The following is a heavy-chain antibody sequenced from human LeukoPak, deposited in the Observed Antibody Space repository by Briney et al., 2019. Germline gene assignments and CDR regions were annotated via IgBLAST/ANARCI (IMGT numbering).Heavy chain of an antibody. CDR1: GGSISSGGYS. CDR3: AASITIFGVVINNWFDP. V-gene: IGHV4-30-2*01. Sequence: SSQTLSLTCAVSGGSISSGGYSWSWIRQPPGKGLEWIGYIYHSGSTNYNPSLKSRVTISVDKSKNQFSLKLSSVTAADTAVYYCAASITIFGVVINNWFDPWGQGTLVTVSS. D-gene: IGHD3-3*01. J-gene: IGHJ5*02. CDR2: IYHSGST.